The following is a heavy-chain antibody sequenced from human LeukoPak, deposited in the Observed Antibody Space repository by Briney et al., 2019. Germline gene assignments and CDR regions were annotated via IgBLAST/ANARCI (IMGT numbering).Heavy chain of an antibody. CDR2: VSSGGNYI. CDR3: ARAPTMIRGPSDD. J-gene: IGHJ4*02. Sequence: ESGGSLRLSCAASGFTFSSYSMNWVRQAPGKGLEWVSSVSSGGNYIYYADSVKGRFTISRDNAKNSLYLQMNSLRADDTAVYYCARAPTMIRGPSDDWGQGTLVTVSS. V-gene: IGHV3-21*01. CDR1: GFTFSSYS. D-gene: IGHD3-10*01.